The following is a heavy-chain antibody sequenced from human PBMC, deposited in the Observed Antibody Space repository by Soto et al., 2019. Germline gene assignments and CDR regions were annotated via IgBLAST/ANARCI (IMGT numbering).Heavy chain of an antibody. CDR3: ENPYIAVARLDAFYI. V-gene: IGHV4-34*01. CDR2: INHSGST. J-gene: IGHJ3*02. CDR1: GGSFSGYY. Sequence: QVQLQQWGAGLLKPSETLSLTCAVYGGSFSGYYWSWIRQPPGEGLEWIGEINHSGSTNYNPYIKSRVNISVDTSKNQFSLKLSSVTAADTAVYYCENPYIAVARLDAFYIWGQGTMVTVSS. D-gene: IGHD6-19*01.